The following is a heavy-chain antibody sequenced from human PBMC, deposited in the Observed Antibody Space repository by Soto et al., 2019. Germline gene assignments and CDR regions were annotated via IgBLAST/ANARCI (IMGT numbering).Heavy chain of an antibody. D-gene: IGHD3-22*01. V-gene: IGHV1-69*13. Sequence: SVKVSCKASGGTFSSYAISWVRQAPGQGLEWMGGIIPIFGTANYAQKFQGRVTITADESTSTAYMELSSLRSEDTAVYYCARITDYYGSSGSQTEFDPWGQGTLVTVS. CDR1: GGTFSSYA. CDR2: IIPIFGTA. CDR3: ARITDYYGSSGSQTEFDP. J-gene: IGHJ5*02.